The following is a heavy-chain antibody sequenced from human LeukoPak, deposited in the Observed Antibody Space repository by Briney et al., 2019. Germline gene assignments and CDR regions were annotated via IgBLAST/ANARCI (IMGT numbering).Heavy chain of an antibody. CDR3: ARVAGGGVLFYFDY. J-gene: IGHJ4*02. CDR1: GFTFSDYY. Sequence: PGGSLRLSCVASGFTFSDYYMSWIRQAPGKGLEWASYISSSGNTIYYADSMKGRFTISRNNAKNSLYLQMNSLRAEDTAVYYCARVAGGGVLFYFDYWGQGTLVTVSS. D-gene: IGHD1-26*01. CDR2: ISSSGNTI. V-gene: IGHV3-11*01.